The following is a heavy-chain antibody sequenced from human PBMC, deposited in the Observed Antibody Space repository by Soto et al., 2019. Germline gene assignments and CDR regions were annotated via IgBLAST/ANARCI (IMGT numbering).Heavy chain of an antibody. D-gene: IGHD6-19*01. CDR2: ISYDGSNK. Sequence: QVQLVESGGGVVQPGRSLRLSCAASGFTFSSYGMHWVRQAPGKGLEWVAVISYDGSNKYYADSVKGRFTISRDNSKNTLYLQMNSLRAEDTAVYYCAKIRAVAGTSGGYYFDYWGQGTLVTVSS. CDR3: AKIRAVAGTSGGYYFDY. CDR1: GFTFSSYG. J-gene: IGHJ4*02. V-gene: IGHV3-30*18.